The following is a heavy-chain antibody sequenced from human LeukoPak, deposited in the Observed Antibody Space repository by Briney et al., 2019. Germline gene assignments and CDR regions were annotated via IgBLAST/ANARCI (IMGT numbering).Heavy chain of an antibody. Sequence: SETLSLTCTVSGGSISSGDYYWSWIRQPPGKGLEWIGYIYYSGSTYYNPSLKSRVTISVDTSKNQFSLKLSSVTAADTAVYYCATTMVREVTSDAFDIWGQGTMVTVSS. CDR3: ATTMVREVTSDAFDI. D-gene: IGHD3-10*01. V-gene: IGHV4-30-4*08. J-gene: IGHJ3*02. CDR2: IYYSGST. CDR1: GGSISSGDYY.